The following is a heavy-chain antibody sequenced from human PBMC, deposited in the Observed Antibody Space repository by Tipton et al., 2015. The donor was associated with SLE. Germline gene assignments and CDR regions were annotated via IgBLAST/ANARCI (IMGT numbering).Heavy chain of an antibody. CDR3: ARTCSGGSCYSFDS. CDR1: GDSVSSNNAA. Sequence: GLVKPSQTLSLTCVISGDSVSSNNAAWNWIRQSPSRGLEWLGRTYYRSKWFNNYAVSVQSRITFNSDTSKNQFSLQLNSVTPEDTPVYYCARTCSGGSCYSFDSWGQVTLVAVPS. V-gene: IGHV6-1*01. D-gene: IGHD2-15*01. J-gene: IGHJ4*02. CDR2: TYYRSKWFN.